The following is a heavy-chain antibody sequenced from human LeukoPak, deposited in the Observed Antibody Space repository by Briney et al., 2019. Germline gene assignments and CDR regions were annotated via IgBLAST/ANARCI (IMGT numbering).Heavy chain of an antibody. CDR2: VYYSGST. J-gene: IGHJ4*02. V-gene: IGHV4-59*01. D-gene: IGHD3-22*01. CDR1: GGSISTFY. Sequence: SETLSLTCTVSGGSISTFYWSWLRQPPGKQLEWIGYVYYSGSTNYNPSFKTRVTISVDTSKNQFSLKLSSVTPADTAVYYCARVDYDSSGYFDYWGQGTLVTVSS. CDR3: ARVDYDSSGYFDY.